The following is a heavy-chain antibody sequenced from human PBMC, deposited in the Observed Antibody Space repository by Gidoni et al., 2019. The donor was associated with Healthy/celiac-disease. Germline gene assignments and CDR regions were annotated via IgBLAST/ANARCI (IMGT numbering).Heavy chain of an antibody. Sequence: QVQLQQWGAGLLKPSEPLSLTCAVYGGSFSGYYWSWIRQPPGKGLEWIGEINHSGSTNYNPSLKSRVTRSVDTSKNQFSLKLSSVTAADTAVYYCARFWPGTGGFDYWGQGTLVTVSS. D-gene: IGHD3-10*01. V-gene: IGHV4-34*01. CDR2: INHSGST. J-gene: IGHJ4*02. CDR3: ARFWPGTGGFDY. CDR1: GGSFSGYY.